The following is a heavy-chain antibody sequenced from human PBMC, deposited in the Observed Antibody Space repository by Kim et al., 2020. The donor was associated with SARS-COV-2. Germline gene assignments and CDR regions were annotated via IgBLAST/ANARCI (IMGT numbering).Heavy chain of an antibody. Sequence: YYADSVKGRFTISRDIAESSVYLQINSLRAEDTAVYYCARAHDDGDYVRGYWGQGTLVTVSS. V-gene: IGHV3-21*06. CDR3: ARAHDDGDYVRGY. J-gene: IGHJ4*02. D-gene: IGHD4-17*01.